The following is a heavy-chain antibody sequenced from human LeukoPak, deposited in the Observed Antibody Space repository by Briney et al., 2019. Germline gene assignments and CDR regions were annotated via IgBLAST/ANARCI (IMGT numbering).Heavy chain of an antibody. CDR2: ISAYNGNT. J-gene: IGHJ4*02. V-gene: IGHV1-18*01. Sequence: EWMGWISAYNGNTNYAQKLQGRVTMTTDTSTSTAYMELRSLRSDDTAVYYCARDSDYGSGSYDYWGQGTLVTVSS. CDR3: ARDSDYGSGSYDY. D-gene: IGHD3-10*01.